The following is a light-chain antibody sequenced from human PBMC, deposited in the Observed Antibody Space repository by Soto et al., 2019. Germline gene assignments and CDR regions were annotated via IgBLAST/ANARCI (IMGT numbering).Light chain of an antibody. V-gene: IGKV1-8*01. CDR3: QHYYTSPWT. J-gene: IGKJ1*01. Sequence: ALRKTQSPSSFSASTGDRVTITCRASQGISSYLAWYQQKPGKAPKRLIYAASTLQSGVPSRFSGSGSGTDFTLTISCLQSEYFATYYCQHYYTSPWTFGQGTKVEIK. CDR1: QGISSY. CDR2: AAS.